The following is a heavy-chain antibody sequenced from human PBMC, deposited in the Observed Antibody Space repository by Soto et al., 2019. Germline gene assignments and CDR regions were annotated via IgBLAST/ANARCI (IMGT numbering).Heavy chain of an antibody. CDR3: ARCNVVRGLIEDFDY. CDR1: GGTFSSYA. D-gene: IGHD3-10*01. CDR2: IIPIFGTA. V-gene: IGHV1-69*13. J-gene: IGHJ4*02. Sequence: SVKVSCKASGGTFSSYAISWVRQAPGQGLGWMGGIIPIFGTANYAQKFQGRVTITADESTSTAYMELSSLRSEDTAVYYCARCNVVRGLIEDFDYWGQGTLVTVSS.